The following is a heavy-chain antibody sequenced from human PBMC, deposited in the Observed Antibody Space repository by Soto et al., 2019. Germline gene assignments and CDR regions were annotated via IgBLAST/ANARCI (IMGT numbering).Heavy chain of an antibody. CDR1: GVSISGSRYY. V-gene: IGHV4-39*01. CDR2: IYYSGST. J-gene: IGHJ6*04. D-gene: IGHD1-26*01. Sequence: SETLSLTCTVSGVSISGSRYYWGWIRQPPGRGLEWIGNIYYSGSTYYTPALKSRVTLSVDTSKNQFSLNLNSVTAADTAVYYCARGGIPPSGYGIAYAMDVWGKGTTVTVSS. CDR3: ARGGIPPSGYGIAYAMDV.